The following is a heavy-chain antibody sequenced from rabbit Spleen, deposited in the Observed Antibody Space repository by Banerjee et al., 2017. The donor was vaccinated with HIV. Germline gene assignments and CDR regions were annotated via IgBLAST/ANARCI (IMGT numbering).Heavy chain of an antibody. J-gene: IGHJ6*01. CDR2: IYVGSGGGT. CDR1: GFSFSIDYF. V-gene: IGHV1S40*01. CDR3: ARDTGSSFSSYGMDL. Sequence: QSLEESGGGLVQPEGSLTLTCTASGFSFSIDYFPCWVRQAPGKGLEWIACIYVGSGGGTKYASWAKGRFTISKTSSTTVTLQMTSLTVADTATYFCARDTGSSFSSYGMDLWGPGTLVTVS. D-gene: IGHD8-1*01.